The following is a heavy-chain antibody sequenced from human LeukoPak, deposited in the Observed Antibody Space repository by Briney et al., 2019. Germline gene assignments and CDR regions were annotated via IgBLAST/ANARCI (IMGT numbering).Heavy chain of an antibody. CDR2: IYPGDSDT. D-gene: IGHD3-10*01. V-gene: IGHV5-51*01. J-gene: IGHJ4*02. CDR1: GYSFTSYW. Sequence: GESLKISCKGSGYSFTSYWIGWVRQMPGKGLEWMGIIYPGDSDTRYSPSLQGQVTISADKSISAAYLQWSSLKASDTAMYYCARGPHYYGSGSYYNVGITLDYWGQGTLVTVSS. CDR3: ARGPHYYGSGSYYNVGITLDY.